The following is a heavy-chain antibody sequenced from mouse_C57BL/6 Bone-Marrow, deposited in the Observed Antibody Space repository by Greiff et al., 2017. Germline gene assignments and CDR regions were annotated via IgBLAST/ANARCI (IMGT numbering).Heavy chain of an antibody. J-gene: IGHJ4*01. Sequence: EVQLQESGPGLVKPSQSLSLTCSVTGYSITSGYYWNWIRQFPGNKLEWMGYISYDGSNNYNPSLKNRISITRDTSKNQFFLKLNSVTTEDTATYYCARDFGMDYGGQGTSVTVSS. CDR1: GYSITSGYY. V-gene: IGHV3-6*01. CDR3: ARDFGMDY. CDR2: ISYDGSN.